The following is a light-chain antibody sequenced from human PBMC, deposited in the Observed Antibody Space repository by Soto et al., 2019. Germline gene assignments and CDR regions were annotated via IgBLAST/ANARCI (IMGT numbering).Light chain of an antibody. Sequence: DIQVTQYPSYLSASVGDRVTITCRASQDIRTDVAWYQQKPGTAPRRLVFAATSLQTGVPSRFSGDGYATDFTLTITSLQPEDFATYYCLQHHSSPWTFGQGTKVDIK. CDR1: QDIRTD. CDR2: AAT. V-gene: IGKV1-17*01. CDR3: LQHHSSPWT. J-gene: IGKJ1*01.